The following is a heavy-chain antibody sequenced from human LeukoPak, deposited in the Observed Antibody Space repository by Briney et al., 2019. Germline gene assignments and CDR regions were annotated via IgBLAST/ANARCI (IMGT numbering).Heavy chain of an antibody. CDR1: GFTFSSYW. J-gene: IGHJ4*02. V-gene: IGHV3-7*01. CDR3: ARAGLYSGYDLEPTIDY. Sequence: GGSLRLSCAASGFTFSSYWMSWVRQAPGKGLEWVANIKQDGSEKYYVDSVKGRFTISRDNAKNSLYLQMNSLRAEDTAVYYCARAGLYSGYDLEPTIDYWGQGTLVTVSS. CDR2: IKQDGSEK. D-gene: IGHD5-12*01.